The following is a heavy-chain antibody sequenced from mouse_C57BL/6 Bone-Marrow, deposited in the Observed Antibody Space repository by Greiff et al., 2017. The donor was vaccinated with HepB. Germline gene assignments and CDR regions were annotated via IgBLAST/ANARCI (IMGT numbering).Heavy chain of an antibody. CDR1: GYTFTSYG. Sequence: VQLQQSGAELARPGASVKLSCKASGYTFTSYGISWVKQRTGQGLEWIGEIYPRSGNTYYNEKFKGKATLTADKSSSTAYMELRSLTSEDSAVYFCASEDYWGHGATRTVAS. CDR2: IYPRSGNT. V-gene: IGHV1-81*01. J-gene: IGHJ2*01. CDR3: ASEDY.